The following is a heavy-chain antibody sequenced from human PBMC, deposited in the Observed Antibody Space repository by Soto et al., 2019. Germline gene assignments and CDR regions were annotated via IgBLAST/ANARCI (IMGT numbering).Heavy chain of an antibody. CDR2: INDRGSI. J-gene: IGHJ2*01. CDR3: ARESHDILTGPPWVWYFDL. D-gene: IGHD3-9*01. V-gene: IGHV4-34*01. Sequence: QVQLQQWGAGPLRPLETLSLTCGVSGGSFSGYYWAWIRQSPGKGLEWIGEINDRGSINYNPSLKSRVSISVDTSKKHYSLNLRSVPAAATAVYYCARESHDILTGPPWVWYFDLWGRGTLVTVSS. CDR1: GGSFSGYY.